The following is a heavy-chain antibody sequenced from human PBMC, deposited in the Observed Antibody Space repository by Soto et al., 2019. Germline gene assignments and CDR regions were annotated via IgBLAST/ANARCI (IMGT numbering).Heavy chain of an antibody. CDR3: ARDQEPSTLYYDYYYMDV. Sequence: GASVKVSCKASVYTFTSYYIHWVRQAPGQGLEWMGIINPSGGSTSYAQKFQGRVTMTRDRSTSTVYMEVSGLRSEDTAVYYCARDQEPSTLYYDYYYMDVWGKGTTVTVSS. CDR1: VYTFTSYY. V-gene: IGHV1-46*03. J-gene: IGHJ6*03. CDR2: INPSGGST.